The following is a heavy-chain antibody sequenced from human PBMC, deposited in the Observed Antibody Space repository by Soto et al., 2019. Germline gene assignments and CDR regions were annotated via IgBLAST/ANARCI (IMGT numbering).Heavy chain of an antibody. CDR1: GGSISSGDYY. Sequence: SETLSLTCTVSGGSISSGDYYWSWIRQPPGKGLEWIGYIYYSGSTYYNPSLKSRVTISVDTSKNQFSLKLSSVTAADTAVYYCARGSKIFGVARFLCSGMDVWGQGTKVTVSS. J-gene: IGHJ6*02. CDR2: IYYSGST. D-gene: IGHD3-3*01. V-gene: IGHV4-30-4*01. CDR3: ARGSKIFGVARFLCSGMDV.